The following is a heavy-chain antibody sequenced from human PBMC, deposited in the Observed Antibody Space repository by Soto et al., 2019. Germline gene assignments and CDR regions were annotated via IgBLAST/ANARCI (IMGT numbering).Heavy chain of an antibody. J-gene: IGHJ6*02. V-gene: IGHV1-2*04. D-gene: IGHD2-2*02. Sequence: XSVKVSCKASGYTFTGYYMHWVRQAPGQGLEWMGWINPNSGGTNYAQKFQGWVTMTRDTSISTAYMELSRLRSDDTAVYYCARGRSYCSSTSCYTGGDYYYGMDVWGQGTTVTVSS. CDR2: INPNSGGT. CDR1: GYTFTGYY. CDR3: ARGRSYCSSTSCYTGGDYYYGMDV.